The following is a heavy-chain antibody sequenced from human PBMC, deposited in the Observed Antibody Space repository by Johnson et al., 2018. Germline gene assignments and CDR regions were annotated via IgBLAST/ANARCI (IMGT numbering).Heavy chain of an antibody. CDR3: AREGGNDEGGYYYYMDV. J-gene: IGHJ6*03. CDR1: GFSFTTSTYG. Sequence: QVQLVQSGGGVVQPGRSLRLSCAASGFSFTTSTYGMHWVRQAPGKGLEWVAVLSYDGKIKYYADSVKGRFTISRANAKNTMYLQMTSLRAEDTAVYFCAREGGNDEGGYYYYMDVGGKGTTVTVSS. CDR2: LSYDGKIK. V-gene: IGHV3-33*01. D-gene: IGHD1-1*01.